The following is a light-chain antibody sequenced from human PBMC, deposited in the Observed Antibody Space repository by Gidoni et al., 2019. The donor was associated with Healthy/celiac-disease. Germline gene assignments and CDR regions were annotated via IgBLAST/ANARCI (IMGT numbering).Light chain of an antibody. J-gene: IGKJ3*01. CDR2: AAS. Sequence: DIQMTQSPSSLSASVGDRVTITCRASQSISSYLNWYQQKPGKAPKLLIYAASSLQSGVPSRFSGSGSGTDFTLTISSLQPEEFATYYCQQSYSTLGFTFGPGTKVDIK. V-gene: IGKV1-39*01. CDR3: QQSYSTLGFT. CDR1: QSISSY.